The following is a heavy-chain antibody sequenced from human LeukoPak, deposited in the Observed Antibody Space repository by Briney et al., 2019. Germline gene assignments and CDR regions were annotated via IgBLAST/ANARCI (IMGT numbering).Heavy chain of an antibody. CDR3: AKGREYDYGDYFPSYYGMDV. Sequence: GRSLRLSCAASGFTFSSYAMHWVRQAPGKGLEWVAVISYDGSNKYYADSVKGRFTISRDNAKNSLYLQMNSLRVEDTAVYYCAKGREYDYGDYFPSYYGMDVWGQGTTVTVSS. D-gene: IGHD4-17*01. CDR1: GFTFSSYA. CDR2: ISYDGSNK. V-gene: IGHV3-30-3*01. J-gene: IGHJ6*02.